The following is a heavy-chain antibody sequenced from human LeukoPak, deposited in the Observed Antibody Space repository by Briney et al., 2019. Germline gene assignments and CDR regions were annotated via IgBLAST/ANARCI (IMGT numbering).Heavy chain of an antibody. V-gene: IGHV3-53*01. CDR2: IYSGGTT. D-gene: IGHD1-26*01. CDR1: GFTVSSNY. J-gene: IGHJ6*03. Sequence: GGSLRLSCAASGFTVSSNYMSWVRQAPGKGLEWVSIIYSGGTTYFADSVKGRFTISRDNSKNTLYLQMNSLRPEDTAVYYCARDKRAGANVYYYYMDVWGKGTTVTVS. CDR3: ARDKRAGANVYYYYMDV.